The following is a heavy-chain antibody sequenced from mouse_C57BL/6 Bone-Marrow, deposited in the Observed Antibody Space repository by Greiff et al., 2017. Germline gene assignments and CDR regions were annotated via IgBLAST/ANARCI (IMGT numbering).Heavy chain of an antibody. J-gene: IGHJ4*01. CDR3: ARRYDGYCYAMDY. V-gene: IGHV5-9*01. CDR1: GFTFSSYT. D-gene: IGHD2-3*01. Sequence: EVKVEESGGGLVKPGGSLKLSCAASGFTFSSYTMSWVRQTPEKRLEWVATISGGGGNTYYPDSVKGRFTISRDNAKNTLYLQMSSLRSEDTALYYCARRYDGYCYAMDYWGQGTSVTVSS. CDR2: ISGGGGNT.